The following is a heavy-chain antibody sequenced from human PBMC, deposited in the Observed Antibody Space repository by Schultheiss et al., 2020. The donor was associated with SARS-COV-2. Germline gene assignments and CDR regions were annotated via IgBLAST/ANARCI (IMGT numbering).Heavy chain of an antibody. J-gene: IGHJ6*02. CDR1: GFTFSSYS. Sequence: GGSLRLSCAASGFTFSSYSMNWVRQAPGKGLEWVSYISSSSSTIYYADSVKGRFTISRDNAKNSLYLQMNSLRDEDTAVYYCAKGRVAGRYYYYGMDVWGQGTTVTVSS. CDR2: ISSSSSTI. V-gene: IGHV3-48*02. CDR3: AKGRVAGRYYYYGMDV. D-gene: IGHD6-19*01.